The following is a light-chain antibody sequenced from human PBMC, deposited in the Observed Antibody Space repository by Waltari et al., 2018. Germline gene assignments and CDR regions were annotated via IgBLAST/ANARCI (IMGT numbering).Light chain of an antibody. CDR1: SSDVGAYNH. J-gene: IGLJ1*01. CDR3: SSYVTGSSYV. V-gene: IGLV2-8*01. CDR2: DVN. Sequence: QSALTQPPSASGSPGQSITISCTGTSSDVGAYNHVSWYRHHPGKGPHLMIYDVNKRPSGVPDRLSGSKSGDTATRTVAGLQAEDEADYYCSSYVTGSSYVFGTGTKVTVL.